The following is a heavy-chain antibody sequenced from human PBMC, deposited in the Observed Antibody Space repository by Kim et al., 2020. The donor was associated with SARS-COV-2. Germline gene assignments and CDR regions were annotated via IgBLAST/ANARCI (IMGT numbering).Heavy chain of an antibody. CDR1: GDSLSSDSVV. D-gene: IGHD6-19*01. CDR3: ARHGSGWALDS. Sequence: SQTLSLTCGISGDSLSSDSVVWHWIRQSPSRGLEWLGRTYYRSKWYNDYVLSVKSRISINLDTSRNQFSLQLSSVTPEDTAIYYCARHGSGWALDSWGQG. CDR2: TYYRSKWYN. V-gene: IGHV6-1*01. J-gene: IGHJ5*01.